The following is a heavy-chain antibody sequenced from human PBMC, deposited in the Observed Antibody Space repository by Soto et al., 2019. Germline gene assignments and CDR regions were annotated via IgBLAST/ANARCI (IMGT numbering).Heavy chain of an antibody. CDR2: IIPIFGTA. J-gene: IGHJ4*02. CDR3: ARDIDTDDSSSYVPGY. D-gene: IGHD6-6*01. Sequence: ASVKVSCKASGGTFSSYAISWVRQAPGQGLEWMGGIIPIFGTANYAQKFQGRVTITADESTSTAYMELSSLRSEDTAVYYCARDIDTDDSSSYVPGYWGQGTLVTVSS. V-gene: IGHV1-69*13. CDR1: GGTFSSYA.